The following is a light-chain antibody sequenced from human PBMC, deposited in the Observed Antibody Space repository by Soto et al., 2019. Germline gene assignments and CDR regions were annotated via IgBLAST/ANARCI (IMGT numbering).Light chain of an antibody. J-gene: IGKJ1*01. V-gene: IGKV3-11*01. CDR1: QSVSSS. CDR3: HQRQSWPRT. Sequence: TQSPSILSVSVGDRVTITCRASQSVSSSLAWYQHKPGQAPRLLIYDASNRATGVPTRFSASGSGTDFTLTISDVQPEDFALYYCHQRQSWPRTFGQGTKVDIK. CDR2: DAS.